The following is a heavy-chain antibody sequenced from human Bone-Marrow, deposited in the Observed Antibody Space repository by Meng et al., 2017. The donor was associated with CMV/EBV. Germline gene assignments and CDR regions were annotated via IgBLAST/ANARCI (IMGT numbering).Heavy chain of an antibody. Sequence: GESLKISCAASGFTFSSYEMNWVRQAPGKGLEWVSYISSSGSTIYYADSVKGRFTISRENALSSLYLKMSSLRAEDTALYYCAALGVVFAGTVDIWGLGTMVTVSS. CDR3: AALGVVFAGTVDI. V-gene: IGHV3-48*03. D-gene: IGHD3-3*01. CDR2: ISSSGSTI. CDR1: GFTFSSYE. J-gene: IGHJ3*02.